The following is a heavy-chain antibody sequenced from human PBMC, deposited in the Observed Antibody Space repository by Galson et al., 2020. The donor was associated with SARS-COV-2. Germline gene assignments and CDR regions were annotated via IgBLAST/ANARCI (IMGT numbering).Heavy chain of an antibody. V-gene: IGHV3-30*04. CDR2: ISYDGTTK. CDR1: GFALSNSA. Sequence: GGSLRLSCAASGFALSNSAMHWVRQAPGKGLEWVAIISYDGTTKYNSDSVKGRFTISRDISKNTLYLQMNSLRPEDTAVYYCARETDDQSSSWYDYWGKGARVSGSS. J-gene: IGHJ4*02. D-gene: IGHD6-13*01. CDR3: ARETDDQSSSWYDY.